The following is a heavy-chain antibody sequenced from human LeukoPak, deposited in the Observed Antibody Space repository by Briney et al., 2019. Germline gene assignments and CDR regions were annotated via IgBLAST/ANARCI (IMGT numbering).Heavy chain of an antibody. J-gene: IGHJ4*02. Sequence: GGSLRLSCAASGFTFNSYDMNWVRQAPGKGLEWVSYISTTGSNIYYADSVKGRFTISRDNAKNSLYLQMNSLRAEDTAVYYCAGSKNFDYWGQGTLVTVSS. CDR1: GFTFNSYD. D-gene: IGHD2/OR15-2a*01. V-gene: IGHV3-48*03. CDR3: AGSKNFDY. CDR2: ISTTGSNI.